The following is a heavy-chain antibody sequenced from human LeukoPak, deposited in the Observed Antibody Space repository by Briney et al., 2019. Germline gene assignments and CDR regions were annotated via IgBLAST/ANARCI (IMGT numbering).Heavy chain of an antibody. Sequence: ASVKVSCKASGYTFTGYYMHWVRQAPGQGLEWMGWINPNTGDTNYAQKFQGRVTMTRDTSTSTVYMELSSLRSEDMAVYYCARDYLEVVVAGTAPSAGHMDYWGQGTLVTVSS. V-gene: IGHV1-2*02. J-gene: IGHJ4*02. CDR2: INPNTGDT. D-gene: IGHD2-15*01. CDR1: GYTFTGYY. CDR3: ARDYLEVVVAGTAPSAGHMDY.